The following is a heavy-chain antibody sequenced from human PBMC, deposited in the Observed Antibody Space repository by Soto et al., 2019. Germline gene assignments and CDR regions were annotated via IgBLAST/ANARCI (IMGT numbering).Heavy chain of an antibody. V-gene: IGHV3-74*01. CDR3: ARGIRNYYGVDV. Sequence: EVQLVESGGGLVQPGGSLRLSCAASGFTFSTYWMHWVRQAPGTGLEWVSRIKGDGSSTSYADSVKGRFTISRDNAKNTLYLQMNSLRAEDTAVYWCARGIRNYYGVDVWGQGTTVTVSS. J-gene: IGHJ6*02. CDR1: GFTFSTYW. CDR2: IKGDGSST.